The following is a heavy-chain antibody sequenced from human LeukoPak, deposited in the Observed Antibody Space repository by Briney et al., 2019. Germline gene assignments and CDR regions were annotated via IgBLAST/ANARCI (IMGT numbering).Heavy chain of an antibody. CDR1: GITFNDNW. Sequence: GGSLRPSCAASGITFNDNWMSWVRQAPGKGLEWVANIKEDGSVKYYVDSVKGRFSISRDNAKSSLYLQMSSLRAEDTAVYYCARDVWTYSGEAFDYWGQGALVTVSS. V-gene: IGHV3-7*01. CDR2: IKEDGSVK. D-gene: IGHD5-12*01. CDR3: ARDVWTYSGEAFDY. J-gene: IGHJ4*02.